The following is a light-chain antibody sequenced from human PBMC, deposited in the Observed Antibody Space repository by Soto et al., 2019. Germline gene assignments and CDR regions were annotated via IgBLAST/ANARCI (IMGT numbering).Light chain of an antibody. V-gene: IGKV3-20*01. CDR3: QQFSSYPLT. CDR1: QSVSSY. Sequence: EIVLTQPQATLSLSPGERATLSCRASQSVSSYLAWYQQKPGQAPRLLIYDASSRATGIPDRFSGGGSGTDFTLTISRLEPEDFAVYYCQQFSSYPLTFGGGTKV. J-gene: IGKJ4*01. CDR2: DAS.